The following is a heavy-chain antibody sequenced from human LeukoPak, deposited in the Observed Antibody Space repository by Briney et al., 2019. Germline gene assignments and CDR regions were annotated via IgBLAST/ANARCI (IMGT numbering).Heavy chain of an antibody. CDR2: IYNSGST. D-gene: IGHD3-3*02. CDR3: AILARVRAYYFDH. J-gene: IGHJ4*02. CDR1: GGSISSYY. V-gene: IGHV4-59*01. Sequence: SETLSLTCTDSGGSISSYYWSWIRQPPGKGLEWIGDIYNSGSTNYNPSLKSRVTIAVDTSKNQFSLKLNSVTAADPAVYFGAILARVRAYYFDHWGQGTLVTVSS.